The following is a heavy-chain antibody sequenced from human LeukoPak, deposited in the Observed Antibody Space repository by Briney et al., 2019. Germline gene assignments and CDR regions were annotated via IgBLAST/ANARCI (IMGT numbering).Heavy chain of an antibody. CDR1: GFTFNSYW. D-gene: IGHD2-15*01. CDR2: IKQDGSEM. Sequence: GGSRRLSCAASGFTFNSYWMSWVRQAPGKGLEWVAIIKQDGSEMQYVHSVKGRFTISRDNAKNSLYLQMNSLRAEDTAVYYCARDLVGGGFCSGGSCYGNAFDIWGQGTLVTVFS. J-gene: IGHJ3*02. V-gene: IGHV3-7*03. CDR3: ARDLVGGGFCSGGSCYGNAFDI.